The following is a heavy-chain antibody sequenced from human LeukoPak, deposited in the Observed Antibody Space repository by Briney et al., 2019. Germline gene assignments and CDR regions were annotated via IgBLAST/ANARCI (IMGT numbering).Heavy chain of an antibody. Sequence: GESLKISCKGSGYRFTSYWIGWVRQRPGKGLEWMGIIYPGDSDTRYSPSFQGQVTISADKSISTAYLQWSSLKASDTAMYYCARGGTSDIVVVVADPKDDAFDIWGQGTMVTVSS. CDR2: IYPGDSDT. CDR1: GYRFTSYW. J-gene: IGHJ3*02. CDR3: ARGGTSDIVVVVADPKDDAFDI. V-gene: IGHV5-51*01. D-gene: IGHD2-15*01.